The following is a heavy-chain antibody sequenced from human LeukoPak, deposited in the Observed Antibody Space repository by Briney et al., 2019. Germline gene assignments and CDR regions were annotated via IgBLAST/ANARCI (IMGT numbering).Heavy chain of an antibody. CDR1: GASISSYY. J-gene: IGHJ3*02. D-gene: IGHD3-10*01. Sequence: PSETLSLTCTVSGASISSYYWTWIRQPPGEGLGWGGYIYYSGSTNYNPSLKSRVTISVDTSKNQFSLKLSSVTAADTAVYYCARSSYYYGADALDIWGQGTMVTVSS. V-gene: IGHV4-59*01. CDR3: ARSSYYYGADALDI. CDR2: IYYSGST.